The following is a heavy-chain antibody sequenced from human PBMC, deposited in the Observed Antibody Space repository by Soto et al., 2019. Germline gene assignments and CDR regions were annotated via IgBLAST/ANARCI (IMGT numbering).Heavy chain of an antibody. V-gene: IGHV6-1*01. D-gene: IGHD6-19*01. CDR1: GDSASSNSAA. CDR3: ARVGIAVAGSRYYYYGMDV. J-gene: IGHJ6*02. CDR2: TYYRSKWYN. Sequence: SQTLSLTCAISGDSASSNSAAWNWIRQSPSRGLEWLGRTYYRSKWYNDYAVSVKSRITINPDTSKNQFSLQLNSVTPEDTAVYYCARVGIAVAGSRYYYYGMDVWGQGTTVTVSS.